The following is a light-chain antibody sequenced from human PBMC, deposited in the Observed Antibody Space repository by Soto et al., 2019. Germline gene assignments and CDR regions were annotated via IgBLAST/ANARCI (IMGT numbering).Light chain of an antibody. CDR1: QSVSNF. V-gene: IGKV1-5*03. Sequence: DVQMTQSPSTLSASVGDRVTITCRASQSVSNFLAWYQQKPGKAPKVLIYRASSLESGVPSRFSGSGSGTAVTLTLSSLQPEDSATYYCQQYQQHNTYSRTFGQGTKVEIK. CDR3: QQYQQHNTYSRT. CDR2: RAS. J-gene: IGKJ1*01.